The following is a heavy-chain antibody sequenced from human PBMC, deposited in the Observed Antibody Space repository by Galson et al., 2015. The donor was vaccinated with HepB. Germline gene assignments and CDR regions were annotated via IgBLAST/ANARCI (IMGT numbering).Heavy chain of an antibody. CDR1: GFTFSSYW. CDR2: IKQDGSEK. J-gene: IGHJ4*02. CDR3: AKDLLRQWLGLFDY. Sequence: SLRLSCAASGFTFSSYWMSWVRQAPGKGLEWVANIKQDGSEKYYVDSVKGRFTISRDNAKNTLYLQMNSLRAEDTAVYYCAKDLLRQWLGLFDYWGQGTLVTVSS. D-gene: IGHD6-19*01. V-gene: IGHV3-7*01.